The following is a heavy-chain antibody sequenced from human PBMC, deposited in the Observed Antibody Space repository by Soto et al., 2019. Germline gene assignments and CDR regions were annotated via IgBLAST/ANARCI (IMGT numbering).Heavy chain of an antibody. D-gene: IGHD2-21*02. J-gene: IGHJ4*02. CDR1: GFTFSSYA. Sequence: QPGGSLRLSCAASGFTFSSYAMHWVHQAPGKGLEWVALISYDGSNKYYADSVKGRFTISRDNAKNSLYLQMNSLRAEDTAVYYCARDPLYGGNSFLDYWGQGTLVTVSS. V-gene: IGHV3-30-3*01. CDR2: ISYDGSNK. CDR3: ARDPLYGGNSFLDY.